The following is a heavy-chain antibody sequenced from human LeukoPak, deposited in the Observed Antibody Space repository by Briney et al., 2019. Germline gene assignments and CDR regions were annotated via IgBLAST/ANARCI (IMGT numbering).Heavy chain of an antibody. CDR1: GDAVYY. CDR3: ARAIYSGRRIDN. J-gene: IGHJ4*02. CDR2: IYNNEST. V-gene: IGHV4-4*07. Sequence: SETLSLTCTVSGDAVYYWNWIRQPAGKGLEWIGRIYNNESTWSNPSLKSRVTISIDTSKSQFSLKLTSVTAADTAMYYCARAIYSGRRIDNWGQGTLVTVSS. D-gene: IGHD1-26*01.